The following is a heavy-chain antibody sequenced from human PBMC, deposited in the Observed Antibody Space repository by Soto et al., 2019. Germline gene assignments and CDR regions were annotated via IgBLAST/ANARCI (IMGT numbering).Heavy chain of an antibody. V-gene: IGHV1-3*01. D-gene: IGHD3-3*01. Sequence: GASVKVSCKASGYTFTSYAMHWVRQAPGQRLEWMGWINAGNGNTKYSQKFQGRVTITRDTSASTAYMELSSLRSEDTAVYYCARMILEWLASDNWFDPWGQGTLVTVSS. J-gene: IGHJ5*02. CDR2: INAGNGNT. CDR3: ARMILEWLASDNWFDP. CDR1: GYTFTSYA.